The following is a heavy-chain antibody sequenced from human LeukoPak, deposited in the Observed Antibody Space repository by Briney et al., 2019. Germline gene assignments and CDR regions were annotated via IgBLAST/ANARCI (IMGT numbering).Heavy chain of an antibody. CDR3: TRVDGSPDY. V-gene: IGHV1-8*03. Sequence: ASVKVSCKASGYTFTRYDINWVRQATGQGLEWMGWINLKSGNTGHAQKFQGRVTITRDTSISTVYLELSSLRSEDTALYFCTRVDGSPDYWGQGTLVTVSS. D-gene: IGHD2-15*01. CDR2: INLKSGNT. CDR1: GYTFTRYD. J-gene: IGHJ4*02.